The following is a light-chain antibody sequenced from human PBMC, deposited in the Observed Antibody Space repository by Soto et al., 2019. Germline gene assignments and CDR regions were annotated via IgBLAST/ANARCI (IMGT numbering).Light chain of an antibody. V-gene: IGLV2-14*03. CDR2: DVS. Sequence: QSVLTQPTSVSGSPGQSITISCTGTSSDVGGYNYVSWYQHHPGKAPKLMICDVSDRPSGVSNRFSGSKSGNTASLTISGLQAKDEADYYCSSYTSSSTPWVFGTGTKVTVL. CDR1: SSDVGGYNY. CDR3: SSYTSSSTPWV. J-gene: IGLJ1*01.